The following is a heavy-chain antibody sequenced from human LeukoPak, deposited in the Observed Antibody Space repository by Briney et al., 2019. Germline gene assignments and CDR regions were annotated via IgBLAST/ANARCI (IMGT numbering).Heavy chain of an antibody. CDR3: ARSSTPMAADC. J-gene: IGHJ4*02. CDR1: GYTFTGYY. Sequence: ASVKVSCKASGYTFTGYYMQWVRQAPGQGLEWMGWINPNTGGTDYAQNFQGRVTMTRDTSISTSYMELSSLRSDDTAVYYCARSSTPMAADCWGQGTLVTVSS. D-gene: IGHD5-18*01. CDR2: INPNTGGT. V-gene: IGHV1-2*02.